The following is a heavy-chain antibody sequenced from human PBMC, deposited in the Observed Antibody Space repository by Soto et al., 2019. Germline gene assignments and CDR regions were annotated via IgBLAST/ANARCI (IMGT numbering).Heavy chain of an antibody. Sequence: TSETLSLTCTVSGGSISSYYWSWIRQPPGKGLEWIGYIYYSGSTNYNPSLKSRVTISVDTSKNQFSLKLSSVTAADTAVYYCARGSHGSAAGYYYYYMDVWGKGTTVTVSS. CDR2: IYYSGST. V-gene: IGHV4-59*01. CDR1: GGSISSYY. CDR3: ARGSHGSAAGYYYYYMDV. J-gene: IGHJ6*03. D-gene: IGHD6-13*01.